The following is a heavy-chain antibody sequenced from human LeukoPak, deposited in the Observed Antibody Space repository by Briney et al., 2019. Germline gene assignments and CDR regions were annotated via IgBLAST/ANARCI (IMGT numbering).Heavy chain of an antibody. V-gene: IGHV3-23*01. Sequence: GSLRLSCAASGFTFSSYAMSWVRQAPGKGLEWVSAISGSGGSTYYADSVKGRFTISRDNSKNTLYLQMNSLRAEDTAVYYCARENYGSGSPAPDLFDYWGQGTLVTVSS. CDR1: GFTFSSYA. J-gene: IGHJ4*02. CDR2: ISGSGGST. D-gene: IGHD3-10*01. CDR3: ARENYGSGSPAPDLFDY.